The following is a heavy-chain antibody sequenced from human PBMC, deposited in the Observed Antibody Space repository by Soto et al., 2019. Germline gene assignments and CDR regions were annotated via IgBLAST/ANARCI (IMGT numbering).Heavy chain of an antibody. CDR2: IWYDGSNK. CDR1: GFTFSSYG. J-gene: IGHJ5*02. Sequence: QVQLVESGGGVVQPGRSLRLSCAASGFTFSSYGMHWVRQAPGKGLEWVAVIWYDGSNKYYADSVKGRFTISRDNSKNPLYLQMNSLRAEDTAVYYCARGLGYCSGGSCYSSFHWFGPWGQGTLVTVSS. V-gene: IGHV3-33*01. D-gene: IGHD2-15*01. CDR3: ARGLGYCSGGSCYSSFHWFGP.